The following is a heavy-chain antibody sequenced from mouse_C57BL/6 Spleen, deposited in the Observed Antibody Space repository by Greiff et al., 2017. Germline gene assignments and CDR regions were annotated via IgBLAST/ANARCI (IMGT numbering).Heavy chain of an antibody. CDR3: ARGGYSNYGDFDY. CDR1: GYTFTDYN. D-gene: IGHD2-5*01. CDR2: INPNNGGT. V-gene: IGHV1-18*01. Sequence: VQLQQSGPELVKPGTSVKIPCKASGYTFTDYNMDWVKQSHGKSLEWIGDINPNNGGTIYNQKFKGKATLTVDKSSSTAYMELRSLTSEDTAVYYCARGGYSNYGDFDYWGQGTTLTVSS. J-gene: IGHJ2*01.